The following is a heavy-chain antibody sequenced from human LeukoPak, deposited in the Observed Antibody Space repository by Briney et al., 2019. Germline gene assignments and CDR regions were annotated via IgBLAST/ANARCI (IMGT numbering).Heavy chain of an antibody. V-gene: IGHV3-23*01. Sequence: GGSLRLSCAASGFTFSSYAMSWVRQAPGKGLEWVSAISGSGGSTYYADSVKGRFTISRDNSKNTLYLQMNSLRAEDTAAYYCAKALGLSGYYTPFDYWGQGTLVTVSS. CDR1: GFTFSSYA. CDR2: ISGSGGST. CDR3: AKALGLSGYYTPFDY. J-gene: IGHJ4*02. D-gene: IGHD3-3*01.